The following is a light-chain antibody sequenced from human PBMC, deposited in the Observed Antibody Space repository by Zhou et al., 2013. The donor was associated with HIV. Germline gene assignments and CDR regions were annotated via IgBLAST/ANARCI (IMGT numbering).Light chain of an antibody. CDR1: SSNIGKNS. CDR2: SNS. V-gene: IGLV1-44*01. CDR3: AAWDDSLNGVV. Sequence: QSVLTQPPSVSETPGQRVSISCSGGSSNIGKNSVNWYQHLPGTAPKLLIYSNSLRPSGVPDRISGSRSGTSASLAISGLQSEDEADYYCAAWDDSLNGVVFGGGTKLTVL. J-gene: IGLJ2*01.